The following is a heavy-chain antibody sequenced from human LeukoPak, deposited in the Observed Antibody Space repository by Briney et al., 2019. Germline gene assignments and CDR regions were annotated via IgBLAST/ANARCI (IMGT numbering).Heavy chain of an antibody. V-gene: IGHV3-21*01. J-gene: IGHJ1*01. CDR1: GVTGGTYS. Sequence: GPSLVRFGASAGVTGGTYSGDWVGEGPGNRLEWVSSISSSSSYIYYADSVKGRFTISRDNAKNSLYLQMNSLRAEDTAVYYCARGPRNSSSYQYFQHWGQGTLVTVSS. D-gene: IGHD6-13*01. CDR3: ARGPRNSSSYQYFQH. CDR2: ISSSSSYI.